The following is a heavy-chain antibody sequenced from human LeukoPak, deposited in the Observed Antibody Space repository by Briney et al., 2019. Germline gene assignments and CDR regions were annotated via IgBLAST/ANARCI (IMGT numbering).Heavy chain of an antibody. D-gene: IGHD2-2*01. CDR2: IYYSGST. Sequence: SETLSLTCTVSGGSISSSSYYWAWIRQPPGKGLEWIGSIYYSGSTYYNPSLKSRVTISVDTSKNQFSLNLNSVTAADTAVYYCARFFQYSGSNCHYLDSWGQGTLVTVSS. CDR1: GGSISSSSYY. V-gene: IGHV4-39*07. CDR3: ARFFQYSGSNCHYLDS. J-gene: IGHJ4*02.